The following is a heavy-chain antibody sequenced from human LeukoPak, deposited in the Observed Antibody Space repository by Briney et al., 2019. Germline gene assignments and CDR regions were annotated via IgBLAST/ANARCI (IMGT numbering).Heavy chain of an antibody. Sequence: GASVKVSCKASGGTFSSYAISWVRQAPGQGLEWMGRIIPILGIANYAQKFQGRVTITADKSTSTAYMELSSLRSEDTAVYYCARGPRITMIVAYYFDYWGQGTLVTVSS. CDR2: IIPILGIA. V-gene: IGHV1-69*04. CDR1: GGTFSSYA. CDR3: ARGPRITMIVAYYFDY. J-gene: IGHJ4*02. D-gene: IGHD3-22*01.